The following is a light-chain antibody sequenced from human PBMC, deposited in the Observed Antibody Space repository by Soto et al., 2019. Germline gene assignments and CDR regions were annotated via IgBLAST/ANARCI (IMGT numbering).Light chain of an antibody. CDR3: QQYGGLSPSYV. V-gene: IGKV3-20*01. Sequence: ELVLTQSPGTLSLSPGESATISCRASQSITTSFLAWYQQQPGQAPRLLTYRASTRVTGIPDRFSGSVSWTDITLTISRLEPEEFAVYYSQQYGGLSPSYVLGQVINVEIK. J-gene: IGKJ2*01. CDR1: QSITTSF. CDR2: RAS.